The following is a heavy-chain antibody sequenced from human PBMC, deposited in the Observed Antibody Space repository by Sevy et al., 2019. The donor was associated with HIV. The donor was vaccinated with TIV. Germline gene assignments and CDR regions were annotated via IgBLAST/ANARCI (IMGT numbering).Heavy chain of an antibody. CDR3: AREGYYYGSGSYSPPYYYYYGMDV. V-gene: IGHV3-53*01. J-gene: IGHJ6*02. CDR1: GFSISNNY. D-gene: IGHD3-10*01. CDR2: MYSGGSP. Sequence: GGSLRLSCAASGFSISNNYTAWVRQAPGKGLEWVSVMYSGGSPYYADSVKGRFALSRDMSKNTVYLQMNSLRAEDTAVYYCAREGYYYGSGSYSPPYYYYYGMDVWGQGTTVTVSS.